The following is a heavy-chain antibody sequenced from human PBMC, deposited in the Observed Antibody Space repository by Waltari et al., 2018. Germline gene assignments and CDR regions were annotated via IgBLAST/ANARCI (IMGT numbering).Heavy chain of an antibody. V-gene: IGHV3-23*01. J-gene: IGHJ3*02. Sequence: EVELLESGGGLVKPGGSLRLSCTTPGFTFRGNAMGWVLQAPGKGLEFVSGIGSDLNTHYADSVKGRFTISRDNSKNTLYLQMNSLRAEDTALYYCVKDIFRWAFDIWGQGTMVTVSS. D-gene: IGHD3-9*01. CDR3: VKDIFRWAFDI. CDR2: IGSDLNT. CDR1: GFTFRGNA.